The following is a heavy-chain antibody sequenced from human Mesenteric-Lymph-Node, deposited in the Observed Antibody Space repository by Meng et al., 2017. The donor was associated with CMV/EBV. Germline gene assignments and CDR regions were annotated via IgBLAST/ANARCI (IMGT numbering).Heavy chain of an antibody. Sequence: ASVKVSCKASGYTFPSYWIHWVRQAPGQGLEWMGIINPSGGSTNYAQKIQGRVTMTRDTSTSTVYMELSSLRSEDTAVYYCAGARTYYDFWSDYWGQGTPVTVSS. D-gene: IGHD3-3*01. V-gene: IGHV1-46*01. J-gene: IGHJ4*02. CDR3: AGARTYYDFWSDY. CDR1: GYTFPSYW. CDR2: INPSGGST.